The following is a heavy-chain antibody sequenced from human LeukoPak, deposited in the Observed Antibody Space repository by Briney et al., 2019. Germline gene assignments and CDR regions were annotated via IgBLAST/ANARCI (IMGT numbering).Heavy chain of an antibody. Sequence: GGSLRLSCAASGFTFSSYSMNWVRQAPGKGLEWVSYISSSSSTIYYADSVKGRFNISRDNAKNTLYLQMNSLRAEDTAVYYCARVGPTRYYYYYMDVWGKGTTVTISS. CDR1: GFTFSSYS. J-gene: IGHJ6*03. CDR3: ARVGPTRYYYYYMDV. CDR2: ISSSSSTI. D-gene: IGHD5-12*01. V-gene: IGHV3-48*04.